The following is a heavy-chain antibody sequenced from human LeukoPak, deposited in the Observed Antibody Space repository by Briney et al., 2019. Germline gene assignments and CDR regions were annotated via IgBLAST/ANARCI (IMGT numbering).Heavy chain of an antibody. CDR3: VRTVIPGWFDP. Sequence: SETLSLTCTVSGGSIISSSFWWGWIRQPPGKGLEWIGSIYYSGVSYYNTSLKSRVTISVDTSKNQFSLKLSSVTAADTAVYYCVRTVIPGWFDPWGQGTLVTVSS. CDR2: IYYSGVS. V-gene: IGHV4-39*07. J-gene: IGHJ5*02. CDR1: GGSIISSSFW. D-gene: IGHD4-17*01.